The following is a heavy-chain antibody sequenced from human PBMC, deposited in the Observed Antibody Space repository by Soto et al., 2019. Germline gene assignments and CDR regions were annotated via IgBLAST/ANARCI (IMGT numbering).Heavy chain of an antibody. CDR1: GFTFSSYS. D-gene: IGHD3-22*01. CDR2: ISSSSSTI. V-gene: IGHV3-48*02. Sequence: EVQLVESGGGLVQPGGSLRLSCAASGFTFSSYSMNWVRQAPGKGLEWVSYISSSSSTIYYADSVKGRFTISRDNAKNSLYLQMNSLRDEDTAVYYCARGGSYYDAAGPHFDYWGQGTLVTVSS. CDR3: ARGGSYYDAAGPHFDY. J-gene: IGHJ4*02.